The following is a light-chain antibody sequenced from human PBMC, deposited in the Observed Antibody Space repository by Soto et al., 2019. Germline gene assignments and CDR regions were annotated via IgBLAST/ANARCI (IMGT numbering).Light chain of an antibody. V-gene: IGKV3-11*01. CDR2: DAS. CDR1: QSVSSY. Sequence: ETVMTQSPATLSVSPGERATLSCRASQSVSSYLAWYQQKPGQAPRLLIYDASNRATGIPARFSGSGSGTDFTLTIRSLEPEDFAVYYCQQRSNWPITFGQGTRLEIK. J-gene: IGKJ5*01. CDR3: QQRSNWPIT.